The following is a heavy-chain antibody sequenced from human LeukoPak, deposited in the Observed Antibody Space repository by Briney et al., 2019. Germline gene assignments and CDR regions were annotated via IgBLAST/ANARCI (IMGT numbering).Heavy chain of an antibody. CDR1: GGTFSSYA. V-gene: IGHV1-69*13. J-gene: IGHJ3*02. CDR3: ARPMTTVTTWPELDAFDI. CDR2: IIPIFGTA. D-gene: IGHD4-17*01. Sequence: ASVTVSCKASGGTFSSYAISWVRQAPGQGLEWMGGIIPIFGTANYAQKFQGRVTITADESTSTAYMELSSLRSEDTAVYYCARPMTTVTTWPELDAFDIWGQGTMVTVSS.